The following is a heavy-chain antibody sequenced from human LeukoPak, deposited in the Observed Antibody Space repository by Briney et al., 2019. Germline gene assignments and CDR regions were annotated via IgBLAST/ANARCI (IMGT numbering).Heavy chain of an antibody. Sequence: GASVTVSCTSSVYTFTSYGISWVRHAPGQGLEWMGWISAYNGNTNYAKKLQGRVTMTTDTSTSTAYMELRSLRSDDTAVYYCALNDYGDYSVGYWGQGTRVTVSS. CDR2: ISAYNGNT. CDR3: ALNDYGDYSVGY. V-gene: IGHV1-18*01. J-gene: IGHJ4*02. CDR1: VYTFTSYG. D-gene: IGHD4-17*01.